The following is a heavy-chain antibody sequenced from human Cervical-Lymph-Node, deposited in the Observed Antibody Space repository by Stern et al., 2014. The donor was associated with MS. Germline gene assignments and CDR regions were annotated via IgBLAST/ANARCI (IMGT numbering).Heavy chain of an antibody. J-gene: IGHJ2*01. CDR2: IYYSGST. CDR1: GGSISSGGYY. Sequence: QLQLQESGPGLVKPSQTLSLTCTVSGGSISSGGYYWSWIRQHPGKGLAWIGYIYYSGSTYYNPSLKSLVTISVDTSKNQFSLKLSSVTAADTAVYYCARSSGVVVAASLWYFDLWGRGTLVTVSS. CDR3: ARSSGVVVAASLWYFDL. D-gene: IGHD2-15*01. V-gene: IGHV4-31*01.